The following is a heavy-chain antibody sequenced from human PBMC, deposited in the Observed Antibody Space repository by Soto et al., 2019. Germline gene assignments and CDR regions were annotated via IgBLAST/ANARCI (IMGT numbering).Heavy chain of an antibody. J-gene: IGHJ4*02. V-gene: IGHV3-73*02. CDR1: GFTFSGSA. D-gene: IGHD1-26*01. CDR3: TSIVGATGTDY. Sequence: EVQLVESGGGLVQPGGSLKLSCAASGFTFSGSAMHWVRQASGKGLEWVGRIRSKANSYATAYAASVKGRFTISRDDSKNTAYLQMNSLKTEDTAVYYCTSIVGATGTDYWGQGTLVTVSS. CDR2: IRSKANSYAT.